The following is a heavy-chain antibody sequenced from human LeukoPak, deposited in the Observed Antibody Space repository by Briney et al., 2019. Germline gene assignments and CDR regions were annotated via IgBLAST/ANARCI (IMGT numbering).Heavy chain of an antibody. CDR1: GGSISSYY. J-gene: IGHJ6*02. D-gene: IGHD3-22*01. Sequence: SETLSLTCTVSGGSISSYYWSWIRQPPGKGLEWIGYIYYSGSTNYNPSLKSRVAISVDTSKNQFSLKLSSVTAADTAVYYCARRRRYYDSSGYCYGMDVWGQGTTVTVSS. CDR2: IYYSGST. CDR3: ARRRRYYDSSGYCYGMDV. V-gene: IGHV4-59*08.